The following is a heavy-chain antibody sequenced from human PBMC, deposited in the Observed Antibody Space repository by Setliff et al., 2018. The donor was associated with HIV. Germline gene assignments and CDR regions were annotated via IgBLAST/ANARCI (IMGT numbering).Heavy chain of an antibody. CDR3: AKDPRAAVATICDY. Sequence: GSLRLSCAASGFTFSTYPMSWVRQAPGKGLEWVSGISGSGGSTYYADSVKGRFTISRDNSKNTLYLQMNSRRAEDTAVYYCAKDPRAAVATICDYWGQGTLVTVSS. CDR2: ISGSGGST. CDR1: GFTFSTYP. D-gene: IGHD5-12*01. J-gene: IGHJ4*02. V-gene: IGHV3-23*01.